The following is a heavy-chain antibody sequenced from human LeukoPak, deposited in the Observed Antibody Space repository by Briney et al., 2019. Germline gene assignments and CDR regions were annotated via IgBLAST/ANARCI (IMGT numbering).Heavy chain of an antibody. Sequence: GGSLRLSCAASTFIFSDYAMTWVRQAPGKGLEWVSTISGGGDATYYAHSVRGRFAVSRDNSKKTLYLQLNSLRAEDTAVYYCTRDQRKYCSRTTCFVFDIWGQGTVVSVSS. V-gene: IGHV3-23*01. CDR1: TFIFSDYA. D-gene: IGHD2-2*01. CDR2: ISGGGDAT. CDR3: TRDQRKYCSRTTCFVFDI. J-gene: IGHJ3*02.